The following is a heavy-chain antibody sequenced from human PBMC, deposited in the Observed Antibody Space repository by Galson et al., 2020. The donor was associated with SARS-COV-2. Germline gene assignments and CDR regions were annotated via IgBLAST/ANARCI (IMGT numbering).Heavy chain of an antibody. Sequence: GGSLRLSCAASGFALSNSAMHWVRQAPGKGLEWVAIISYDGTTKYNSDSVKGRFTISRDISKNTLYLQMNSLRPEDTAVYYCAGETDDHTSSWYYYWGQGARVSVSS. CDR2: ISYDGTTK. J-gene: IGHJ4*02. CDR1: GFALSNSA. D-gene: IGHD6-13*01. CDR3: AGETDDHTSSWYYY. V-gene: IGHV3-30*04.